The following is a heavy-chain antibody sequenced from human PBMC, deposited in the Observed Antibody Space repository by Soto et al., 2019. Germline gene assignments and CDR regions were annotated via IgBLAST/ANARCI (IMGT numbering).Heavy chain of an antibody. CDR1: GFIFSSYA. J-gene: IGHJ4*02. CDR3: AKSDYYGSGSPDY. V-gene: IGHV3-23*01. CDR2: IRGTGGDT. D-gene: IGHD3-10*01. Sequence: PGGSLRLSCAASGFIFSSYAMSWVRQAPGRGLEWVSSIRGTGGDTYYADSVKGRFSISRDNSKNTLYLEMNSLRVEDTAVYYCAKSDYYGSGSPDYWGQGTLVTVSS.